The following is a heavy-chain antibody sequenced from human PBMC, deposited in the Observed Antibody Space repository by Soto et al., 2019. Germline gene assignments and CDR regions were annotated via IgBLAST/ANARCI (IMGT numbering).Heavy chain of an antibody. CDR1: GYTFTIYT. D-gene: IGHD1-26*01. V-gene: IGHV1-3*01. CDR3: AGGGGSSVFQY. CDR2: INAGNGNT. Sequence: ASVKVSCEVSGYTFTIYTLHWVGQAPGQRLEWMGWINAGNGNTKNSQRFQGRVSFTRDTSATTVSMELSSLRSEDTAVYYGAGGGGSSVFQYWGQGALDSVSS. J-gene: IGHJ4*02.